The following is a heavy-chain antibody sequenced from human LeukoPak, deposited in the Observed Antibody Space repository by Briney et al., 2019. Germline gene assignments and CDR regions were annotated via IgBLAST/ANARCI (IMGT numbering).Heavy chain of an antibody. D-gene: IGHD2-15*01. Sequence: PGGSLRLSCAASGFTFSSYALSWVRQAPGKGLEWVSAISGSGGSTYYADSVKGRFTISRDNSKNTLYLQMNSLRAEDTAVYYCARLYCSGGSCYRFYYYYYMGVWGKGTTVTVSS. CDR2: ISGSGGST. J-gene: IGHJ6*03. CDR1: GFTFSSYA. V-gene: IGHV3-23*01. CDR3: ARLYCSGGSCYRFYYYYYMGV.